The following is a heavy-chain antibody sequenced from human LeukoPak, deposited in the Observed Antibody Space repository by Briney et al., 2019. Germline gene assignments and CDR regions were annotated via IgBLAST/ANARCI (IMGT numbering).Heavy chain of an antibody. CDR2: ISGSGGST. Sequence: GGSLRLSCAASGFTVSSNYMSWVRQAPGEGLEWVSAISGSGGSTYYADSVKGRFTISRDNSKNTLYLQMNSLRAEDTAVYYCAKPQEITMIVVVPDYWGQGTLVTVSS. D-gene: IGHD3-22*01. V-gene: IGHV3-23*01. CDR3: AKPQEITMIVVVPDY. CDR1: GFTVSSNY. J-gene: IGHJ4*02.